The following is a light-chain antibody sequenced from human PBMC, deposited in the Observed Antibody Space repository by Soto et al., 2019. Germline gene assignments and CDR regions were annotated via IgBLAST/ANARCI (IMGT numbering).Light chain of an antibody. CDR2: GAS. V-gene: IGKV3-20*01. CDR1: RLVRGST. J-gene: IGKJ3*01. CDR3: QQYGSSPST. Sequence: EIVLTQSPGTLSLSPGEGPPPSCRAIRLVRGSTLAWYQQKPGQPPRPLIYGASRRATGIPDRFSGSGSGTDFTLTISRLEPEDFAVYYCQQYGSSPSTFGPGTTVDIK.